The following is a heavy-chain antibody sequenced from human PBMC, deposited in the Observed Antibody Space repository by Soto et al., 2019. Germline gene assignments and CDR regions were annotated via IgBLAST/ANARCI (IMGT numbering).Heavy chain of an antibody. D-gene: IGHD6-19*01. V-gene: IGHV4-39*01. CDR3: ARHGPTAVAERWFDS. J-gene: IGHJ5*01. CDR2: VYASGRT. Sequence: SETLSLTCSVSGDFISIGSHFWGWIRQPPGKGLEWIGSVYASGRTYQNTSLKSRVTISVDTSKNQFSLRLTSVTAADTAVYFCARHGPTAVAERWFDSWGQGTLVTVSS. CDR1: GDFISIGSHF.